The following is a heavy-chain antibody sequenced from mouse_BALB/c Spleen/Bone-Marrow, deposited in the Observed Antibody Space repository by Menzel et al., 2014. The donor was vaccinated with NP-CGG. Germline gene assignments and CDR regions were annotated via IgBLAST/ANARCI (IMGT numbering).Heavy chain of an antibody. CDR1: GFSLTSYG. CDR2: IWAGGST. D-gene: IGHD4-1*01. J-gene: IGHJ3*01. CDR3: AGTGPFAY. V-gene: IGHV2-9*02. Sequence: VHLVESGPGLVSPSQRLSIPCTVSGFSLTSYGVHWVRQPPGKGLEWLGVIWAGGSTNYNSALMSRLSISKDNSKSQVFLKMNSLQTDDTAMYYCAGTGPFAYWGQGTLVTVSA.